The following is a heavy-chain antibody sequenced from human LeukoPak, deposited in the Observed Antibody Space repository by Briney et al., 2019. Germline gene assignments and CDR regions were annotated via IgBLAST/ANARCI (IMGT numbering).Heavy chain of an antibody. V-gene: IGHV3-21*01. CDR1: GFAFNTYT. Sequence: PGGSLRLSCAASGFAFNTYTMDWVRQAPGNGLEWVSSISSSSSDIYYADSVKGRFTISRDNAKNSVYLQMNSLRAEDTAVYYCARDLTGTTFDPWGQGTLVTVSS. J-gene: IGHJ5*02. CDR2: ISSSSSDI. D-gene: IGHD1-7*01. CDR3: ARDLTGTTFDP.